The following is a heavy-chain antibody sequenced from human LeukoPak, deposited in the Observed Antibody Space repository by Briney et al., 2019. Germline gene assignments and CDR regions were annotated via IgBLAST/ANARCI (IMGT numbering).Heavy chain of an antibody. J-gene: IGHJ4*02. CDR3: AKTGWPHRYFDY. CDR2: ISGSGGST. D-gene: IGHD6-19*01. Sequence: GGSLRVSCAASGFTFSSYAMSWVRQAPGKGLEWVSAISGSGGSTYYADSVKGRFTISRDNSKNTLYLQMNSLRAEDTAVYYCAKTGWPHRYFDYWGQGTLVTVSS. CDR1: GFTFSSYA. V-gene: IGHV3-23*01.